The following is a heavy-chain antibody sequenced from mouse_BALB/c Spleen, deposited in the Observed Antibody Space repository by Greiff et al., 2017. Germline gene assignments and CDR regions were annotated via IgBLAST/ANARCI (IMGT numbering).Heavy chain of an antibody. CDR2: IWGDGST. CDR3: DREPPHYRYDGGAMDY. V-gene: IGHV2-6-7*01. D-gene: IGHD2-14*01. CDR1: GFSLTGYG. Sequence: QVQLKESGPGLVAPSQSLSITCTVSGFSLTGYGVNWVRQPPGKGLEWLGMIWGDGSTDYNSALKSRLSISKDNSKSQVFLKMNSLQTDDTARYYCDREPPHYRYDGGAMDYWGQGTSVTVSS. J-gene: IGHJ4*01.